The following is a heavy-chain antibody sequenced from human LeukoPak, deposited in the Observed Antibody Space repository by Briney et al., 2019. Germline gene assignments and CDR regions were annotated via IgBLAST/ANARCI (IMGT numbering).Heavy chain of an antibody. CDR1: GFTFTSYA. V-gene: IGHV3-23*01. CDR2: FSGSVDTT. D-gene: IGHD2-15*01. J-gene: IGHJ4*02. CDR3: AKATLPTCGGARCYYFDN. Sequence: GGSLRLSCAASGFTFTSYAMSRVRQTPGKGLEWVSTFSGSVDTTYYADSVKGRFTISRDNSKNTLDLQMNNLGAEDTAVYYCAKATLPTCGGARCYYFDNWGQGTLVTVSS.